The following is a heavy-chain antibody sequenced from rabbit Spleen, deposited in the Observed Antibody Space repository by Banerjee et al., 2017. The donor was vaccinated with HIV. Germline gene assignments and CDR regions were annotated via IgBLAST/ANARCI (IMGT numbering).Heavy chain of an antibody. V-gene: IGHV1S47*01. CDR1: GFDFSSSYY. Sequence: QEQLVESGGGLVQPGGSLKLSCKAAGFDFSSSYYMCWVRQAPGKGPEWIACIYVGDGSTYYASWVNGRFTISRSTSLNTVTLQMTSLTAADTATYFCARDTGSSFSSYGMDLWGQGTLVTVS. J-gene: IGHJ6*01. D-gene: IGHD8-1*01. CDR2: IYVGDGST. CDR3: ARDTGSSFSSYGMDL.